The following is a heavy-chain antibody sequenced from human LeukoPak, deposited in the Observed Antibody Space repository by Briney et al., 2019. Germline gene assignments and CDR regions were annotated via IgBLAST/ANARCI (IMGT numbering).Heavy chain of an antibody. V-gene: IGHV4-59*01. J-gene: IGHJ4*02. CDR2: IYYSGST. Sequence: KPSETLSLTCAVSGGSISSFYCSWNRQPPGKGLEWIGYIYYSGSTNYNPSLKSRVTISVDTSKNQFSLKLSSVTAADTAVYYCARGRGPSDYLWGVWDYWGQGTLVTVSS. D-gene: IGHD3-16*01. CDR1: GGSISSFY. CDR3: ARGRGPSDYLWGVWDY.